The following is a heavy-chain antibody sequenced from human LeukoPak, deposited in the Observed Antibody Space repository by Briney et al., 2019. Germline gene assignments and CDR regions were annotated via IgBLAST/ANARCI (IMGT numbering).Heavy chain of an antibody. CDR2: IYYSGST. J-gene: IGHJ3*02. CDR1: GGSISSGGYY. CDR3: ARDSSGYEVRAFDI. Sequence: SQTLSLTCTVSGGSISSGGYYWSWIRQHPGKGLEWIGYIYYSGSTYYNPSLKSRVTISVDTSKNQFSLKLSSVTAADTAVYYCARDSSGYEVRAFDIWGKGKMVTVSS. V-gene: IGHV4-31*03. D-gene: IGHD3-22*01.